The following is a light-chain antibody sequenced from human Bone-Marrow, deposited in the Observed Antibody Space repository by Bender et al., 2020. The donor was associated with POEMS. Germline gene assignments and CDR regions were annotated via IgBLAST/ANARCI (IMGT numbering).Light chain of an antibody. Sequence: QSVLTQPPSVSGAPGQRVSISCTGGGSNIGAGYDVHWYQQLPGTAPKLLIYGNDNRPSGVPDRFSGSKSGTSASLAITGLQAEDEADYYCQSYDSSLSGVLFGGGTKLTVL. CDR1: GSNIGAGYD. CDR2: GND. CDR3: QSYDSSLSGVL. J-gene: IGLJ2*01. V-gene: IGLV1-40*01.